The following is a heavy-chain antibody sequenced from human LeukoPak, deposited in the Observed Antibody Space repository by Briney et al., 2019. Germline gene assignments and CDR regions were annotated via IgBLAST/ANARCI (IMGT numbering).Heavy chain of an antibody. CDR3: ARTRDIPRGNWFDP. V-gene: IGHV4-34*01. D-gene: IGHD2-15*01. CDR1: GGSFSGYY. J-gene: IGHJ5*02. Sequence: SETLSLTCAVHGGSFSGYYWSWIRQPPGKGLEWIGEINHSGSTNYNPSLKSRVTISVGTSKNQFSLKPSSVTAADTAVYYCARTRDIPRGNWFDPWGQGTLVTVSS. CDR2: INHSGST.